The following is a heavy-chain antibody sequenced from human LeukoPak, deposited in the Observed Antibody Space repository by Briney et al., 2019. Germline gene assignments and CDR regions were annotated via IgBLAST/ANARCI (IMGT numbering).Heavy chain of an antibody. CDR1: GGSISGDY. CDR3: ARELGYCSGSNCYGGVFDY. Sequence: SETLSLICAVYGGSISGDYWSWIRQPPGKGLEWIEELNHSGNTDYNPSLKSRVTISVDTSKNQLSLKLTSVTAADTAVYYCARELGYCSGSNCYGGVFDYWGQGSLVTVSS. V-gene: IGHV4-34*01. D-gene: IGHD2-2*01. CDR2: LNHSGNT. J-gene: IGHJ4*02.